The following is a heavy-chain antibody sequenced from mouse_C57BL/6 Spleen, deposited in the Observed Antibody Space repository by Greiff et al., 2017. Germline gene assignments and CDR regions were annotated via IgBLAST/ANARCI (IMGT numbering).Heavy chain of an antibody. Sequence: QVQLQQSGPELVKPGASVKISCKASGYAFSSSWMNWVKQRPGKGLEWIGRIYPGDGDTNYNGKFKGKATLTADKSSSTAYMQLSSLTSEDSAVYFCARSYGYYEEGAMDYWGQGTSVTVSS. J-gene: IGHJ4*01. CDR3: ARSYGYYEEGAMDY. CDR2: IYPGDGDT. V-gene: IGHV1-82*01. CDR1: GYAFSSSW. D-gene: IGHD2-3*01.